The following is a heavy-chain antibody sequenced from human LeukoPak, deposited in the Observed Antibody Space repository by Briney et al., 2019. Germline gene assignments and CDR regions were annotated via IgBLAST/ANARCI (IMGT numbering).Heavy chain of an antibody. J-gene: IGHJ4*02. Sequence: PGGSLRLSCAASGFTFSSSAMSWVRQAPGKGLEWVSSITPAGGSTFYADSVKGRFTISRDNSKSTLYLQMISLRVDDTAVYYCARALAGAASGFDYWGQGTLVTVSS. CDR2: ITPAGGST. V-gene: IGHV3-23*01. CDR1: GFTFSSSA. D-gene: IGHD6-13*01. CDR3: ARALAGAASGFDY.